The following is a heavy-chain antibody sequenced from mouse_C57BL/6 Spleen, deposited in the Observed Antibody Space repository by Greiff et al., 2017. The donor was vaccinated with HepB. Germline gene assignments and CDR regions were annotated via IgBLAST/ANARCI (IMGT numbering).Heavy chain of an antibody. Sequence: QVQLQQPGAELVKPGASVKLSCKASGYTFTSYWMHWVKQRPGQGLEWIGMIHPNSGSTNYNEKFKSKATLTVDKPSSTAYMQLSSLTSEDSAVYYCARIYYDYGSVMDYWGQGTSVTVSS. D-gene: IGHD2-4*01. CDR2: IHPNSGST. V-gene: IGHV1-64*01. CDR3: ARIYYDYGSVMDY. CDR1: GYTFTSYW. J-gene: IGHJ4*01.